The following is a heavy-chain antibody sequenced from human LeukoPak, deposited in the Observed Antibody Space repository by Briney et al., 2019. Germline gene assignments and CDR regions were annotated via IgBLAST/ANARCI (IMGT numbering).Heavy chain of an antibody. CDR3: AKGGSTGWFDYFDY. J-gene: IGHJ4*02. Sequence: PGGSLRLSCAASGFTFSTYGIHWVRQAPGKGLEWVAVISSDGANKFHVDSVQGRSTISRDNSKNTVYLQMNSLRAEDTAVYYCAKGGSTGWFDYFDYWGQGTPVTVSS. V-gene: IGHV3-30*18. CDR2: ISSDGANK. D-gene: IGHD6-19*01. CDR1: GFTFSTYG.